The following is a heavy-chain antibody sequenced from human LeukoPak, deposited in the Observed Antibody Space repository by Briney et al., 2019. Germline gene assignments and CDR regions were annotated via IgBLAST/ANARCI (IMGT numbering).Heavy chain of an antibody. CDR1: GFTFSSYG. V-gene: IGHV3-30*02. D-gene: IGHD3-3*01. Sequence: GGSLRLSCAASGFTFSSYGMHWVRQAPGKGLEWVAFIRYDGSNKYYADSVKGRFTISRDNSKNTLYLQMNSLRAEDTAVYYCARRITIFGVVTPDDAFDIWGQGTMVTVSS. J-gene: IGHJ3*02. CDR3: ARRITIFGVVTPDDAFDI. CDR2: IRYDGSNK.